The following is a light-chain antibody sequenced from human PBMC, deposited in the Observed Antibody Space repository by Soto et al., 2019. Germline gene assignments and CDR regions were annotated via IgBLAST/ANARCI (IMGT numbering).Light chain of an antibody. V-gene: IGLV2-23*02. CDR2: EVS. CDR3: CSYAGSPHWV. CDR1: SSDVGGYNF. Sequence: QSALTQPASVSGSPGQSITISSTGTSSDVGGYNFVSWYQQHPGKAPKLMIYEVSKRPSGVSNRFSGSKSGNTASLTISGLETEDEADYYCCSYAGSPHWVVGGGTKVTVL. J-gene: IGLJ3*02.